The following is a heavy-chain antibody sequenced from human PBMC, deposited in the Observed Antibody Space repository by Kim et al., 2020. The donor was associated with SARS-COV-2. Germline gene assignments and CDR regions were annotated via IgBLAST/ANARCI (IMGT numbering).Heavy chain of an antibody. Sequence: SETLSLTCTVSGGSISSYYWSWIRQPPGKGLEWIGYIYYSGSTNYNPSLKSRVTISVDTSKNQFSLKLSSVTAADTAVYYCAVGGEYCSSTSCYAGWFDP. V-gene: IGHV4-59*01. D-gene: IGHD2-2*01. CDR3: AVGGEYCSSTSCYAGWFDP. CDR1: GGSISSYY. J-gene: IGHJ5*02. CDR2: IYYSGST.